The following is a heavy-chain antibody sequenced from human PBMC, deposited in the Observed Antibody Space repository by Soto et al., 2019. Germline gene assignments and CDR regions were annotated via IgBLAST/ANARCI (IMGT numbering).Heavy chain of an antibody. CDR1: GGSISSSSYY. CDR3: AGQAVFGVVITDYYYYGMDV. J-gene: IGHJ6*02. CDR2: IYYSGST. D-gene: IGHD3-3*01. V-gene: IGHV4-39*01. Sequence: SETLSLTCTVSGGSISSSSYYWGWIRQPPGKGLEWIGSIYYSGSTYYNPSLKSRVTISVDTSKNQFSLKLSSVTAADTAVYYCAGQAVFGVVITDYYYYGMDVWGQGTTLTVSS.